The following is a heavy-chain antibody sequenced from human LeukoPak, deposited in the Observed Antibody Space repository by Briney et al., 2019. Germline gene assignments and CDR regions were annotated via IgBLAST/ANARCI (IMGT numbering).Heavy chain of an antibody. V-gene: IGHV3-48*03. CDR1: GFTFSSYE. J-gene: IGHJ4*02. Sequence: PGGSLRLSCAASGFTFSSYEMNWVRQAPGKGLEWVSYISSSGSTIYYADSVKGRFTISRDNAKNSLYLQMNSLRAEDTAVYYCARVPITMVRGVPDYWGQGTLVTVSS. CDR2: ISSSGSTI. D-gene: IGHD3-10*01. CDR3: ARVPITMVRGVPDY.